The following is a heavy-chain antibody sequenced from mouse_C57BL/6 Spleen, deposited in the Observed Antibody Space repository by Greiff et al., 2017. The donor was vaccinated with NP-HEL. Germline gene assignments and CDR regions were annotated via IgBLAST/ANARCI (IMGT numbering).Heavy chain of an antibody. CDR1: GYTFPPYH. CDR3: ARCHYDRAWFAY. J-gene: IGHJ3*01. V-gene: IGHV1-26*01. D-gene: IGHD2-4*01. CDR2: INPHNGGS. Sequence: EVQLQQSGPELVKPGAGGMMSWAASGYTFPPYHMPFRKQTHGPRLSFIFSINPHNGGSSDNQKVKGKSTWTRDKSSSTDYMELRSLTYEDSAVYYCARCHYDRAWFAYWGQGTLVTVSA.